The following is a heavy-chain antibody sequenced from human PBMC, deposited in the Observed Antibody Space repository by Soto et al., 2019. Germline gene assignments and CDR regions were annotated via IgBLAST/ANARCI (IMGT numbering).Heavy chain of an antibody. V-gene: IGHV1-69*13. CDR2: IIPIFGTA. J-gene: IGHJ6*02. CDR3: ARDIVVVPAASSVIYYYYGMDV. Sequence: GASVKVSCKASGGTFSSYAISWVRQAPGQGLEWMGGIIPIFGTANYAQKFQGRVTITADESTSTAYMELSSLRSEDTAVYYCARDIVVVPAASSVIYYYYGMDVWGQGTTVTVSS. CDR1: GGTFSSYA. D-gene: IGHD2-2*01.